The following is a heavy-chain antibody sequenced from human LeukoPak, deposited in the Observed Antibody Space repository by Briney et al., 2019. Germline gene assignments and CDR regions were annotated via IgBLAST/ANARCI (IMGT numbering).Heavy chain of an antibody. J-gene: IGHJ4*02. CDR2: IYHRGKV. CDR3: ARETEDWFGDLLSYFDY. Sequence: PSETLSLTCTVSGYSISNSYSWSWIRQSPGKGLEWIGTIYHRGKVYYNPSLQSRLTMSIDTSKNQFSLRLSSVTAADTAVYYCARETEDWFGDLLSYFDYWGRGFLVSVSS. CDR1: GYSISNSYS. D-gene: IGHD3-10*01. V-gene: IGHV4-38-2*02.